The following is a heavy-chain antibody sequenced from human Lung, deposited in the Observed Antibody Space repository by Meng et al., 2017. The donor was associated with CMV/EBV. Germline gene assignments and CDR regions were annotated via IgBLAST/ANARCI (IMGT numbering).Heavy chain of an antibody. Sequence: SGXXLVXPTQTLTLTCSFSGFSRSTNGAGVGWVRQTPGKVLEWLAFTYWNDDKRYSPSLKSRLTITKDTSKNQVVLTMTNVDPVDTATYYCAYRAVAYDTLTGYYNPYYFDYWGQGXLVTVSS. CDR1: GFSRSTNGAG. D-gene: IGHD3-9*01. J-gene: IGHJ4*02. V-gene: IGHV2-5*01. CDR3: AYRAVAYDTLTGYYNPYYFDY. CDR2: TYWNDDK.